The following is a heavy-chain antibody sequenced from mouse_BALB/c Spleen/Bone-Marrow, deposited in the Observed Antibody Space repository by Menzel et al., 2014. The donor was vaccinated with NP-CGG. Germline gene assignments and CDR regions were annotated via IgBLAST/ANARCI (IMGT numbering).Heavy chain of an antibody. Sequence: EVELVESGGGLVKPGGSLKLSCTASGVSFNSYGMSWVRQTPEKRLEWVATITNGGNYTYYPDSVKGRFTISRDNVKNNLYLQMRSLRSEDTALYYCVRNYYGYDGYFDYWGQGTTLTVSS. V-gene: IGHV5-9-2*01. CDR1: GVSFNSYG. CDR2: ITNGGNYT. J-gene: IGHJ2*01. D-gene: IGHD2-2*01. CDR3: VRNYYGYDGYFDY.